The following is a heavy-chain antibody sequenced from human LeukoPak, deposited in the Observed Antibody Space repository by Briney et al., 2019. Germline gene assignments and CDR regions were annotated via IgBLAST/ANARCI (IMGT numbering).Heavy chain of an antibody. CDR2: ISAYNGNT. CDR1: GGTFSSYA. CDR3: AGSIAVAGLVGAFDI. V-gene: IGHV1-18*01. D-gene: IGHD6-19*01. Sequence: ASVKVSCKAPGGTFSSYAISWVRQAPGQGLEWMGWISAYNGNTNYAQKLQGRVTMTTDTSTGTAYMELRSLRSDDTAVYYCAGSIAVAGLVGAFDIWGQGTMVTVSS. J-gene: IGHJ3*02.